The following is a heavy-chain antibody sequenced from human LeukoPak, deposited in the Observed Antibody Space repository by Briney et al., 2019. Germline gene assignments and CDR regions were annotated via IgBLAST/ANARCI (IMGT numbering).Heavy chain of an antibody. V-gene: IGHV4-59*08. D-gene: IGHD3-16*01. J-gene: IGHJ1*01. Sequence: KPSETLSLTCTVSGGSLSSYYWSWIRQPPGKGLEWIGYIYYRGRTKYNPSLQSRVTISVDTSRNQFSLRLSSVTAADTAVYYCARQSDDLGHFQHWGQGTLVTVSS. CDR1: GGSLSSYY. CDR3: ARQSDDLGHFQH. CDR2: IYYRGRT.